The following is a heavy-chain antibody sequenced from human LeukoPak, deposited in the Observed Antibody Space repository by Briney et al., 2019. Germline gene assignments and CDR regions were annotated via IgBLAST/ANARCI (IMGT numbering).Heavy chain of an antibody. Sequence: GGSLRLSCAASGFTFSSYSMNWVRQAPGKGLEWVSYISSSSSTIYYADSVKGRFTISRDNAKNSLYLQMNSLRAEDTAVYYCARLRTYSSGWYEYYYYGMDVWGQGTTVTVSS. D-gene: IGHD6-19*01. CDR1: GFTFSSYS. CDR2: ISSSSSTI. J-gene: IGHJ6*02. CDR3: ARLRTYSSGWYEYYYYGMDV. V-gene: IGHV3-48*01.